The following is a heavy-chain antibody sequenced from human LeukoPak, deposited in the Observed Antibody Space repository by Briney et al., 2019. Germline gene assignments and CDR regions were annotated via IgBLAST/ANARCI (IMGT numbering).Heavy chain of an antibody. V-gene: IGHV3-23*01. CDR2: ISGSGGNT. D-gene: IGHD3-22*01. J-gene: IGHJ4*02. CDR3: AKLRDTTGYSPVDY. CDR1: GFTFSGYA. Sequence: GGSLRLSCAASGFTFSGYAMSWVRQAPGKGLEWVSGISGSGGNTYYADSVKGRFTISRDSSRNTLYLQMNSLRAEDTALYYCAKLRDTTGYSPVDYWGQGTLVTVSS.